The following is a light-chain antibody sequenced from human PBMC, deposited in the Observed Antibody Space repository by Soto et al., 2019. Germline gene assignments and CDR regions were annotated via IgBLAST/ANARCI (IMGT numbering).Light chain of an antibody. CDR2: GAS. CDR3: QQYNVWPLT. J-gene: IGKJ1*01. CDR1: QSVSND. V-gene: IGKV3-15*01. Sequence: EIVMTQSPGTLSVSPGERATLSCRASQSVSNDLAWIQQKPGQPPRLLIYGASTRATGIPARFTGSGFWTDFTLTISSLQPEDFAVYSCQQYNVWPLTFGQGTKVEIK.